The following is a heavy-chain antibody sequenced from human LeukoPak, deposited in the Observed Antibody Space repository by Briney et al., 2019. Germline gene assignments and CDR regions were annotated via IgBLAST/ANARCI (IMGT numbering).Heavy chain of an antibody. CDR3: ARSPRTVTKAFDY. J-gene: IGHJ4*02. D-gene: IGHD4-17*01. V-gene: IGHV3-48*03. CDR1: GFTFSSYE. Sequence: GGSLRLSCAASGFTFSSYEMNWVRQAPGKGLEWVSYIRSSGSTIYYADSVKGRFTISRDNAKNSLFLQLNSLRAEDTGVYYCARSPRTVTKAFDYWGQGTLVTVSS. CDR2: IRSSGSTI.